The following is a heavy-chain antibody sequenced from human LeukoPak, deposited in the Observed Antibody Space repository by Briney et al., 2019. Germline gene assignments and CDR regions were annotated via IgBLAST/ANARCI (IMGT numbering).Heavy chain of an antibody. CDR2: ISNSGTT. J-gene: IGHJ4*02. CDR3: ATVTYDVLTGYSLQ. V-gene: IGHV4-31*03. Sequence: SETLSLTCTVSGGSIRSSGDFWDWIRQQPGKGLEWIGYISNSGTTYNNPSLKSRFTMSVDTSENQFSLKLSSVTAADTAVYYCATVTYDVLTGYSLQWGQGALVTVSS. D-gene: IGHD3-9*01. CDR1: GGSIRSSGDF.